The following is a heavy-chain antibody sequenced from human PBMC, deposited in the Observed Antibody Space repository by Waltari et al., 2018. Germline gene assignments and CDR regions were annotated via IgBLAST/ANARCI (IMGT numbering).Heavy chain of an antibody. CDR1: GGTVGSYA. D-gene: IGHD3-10*01. Sequence: QVQLMQSGAEVKKPGSAVKVSCKASGGTVGSYAISWVRPAPGQGLEWMGRIIPIFGTANYAQKFKGRVTITADKSTSTAYMELSSLRSEDTAVYYCARDKVKTDTFDYWGQGTLFTVSS. CDR2: IIPIFGTA. V-gene: IGHV1-69*08. J-gene: IGHJ4*02. CDR3: ARDKVKTDTFDY.